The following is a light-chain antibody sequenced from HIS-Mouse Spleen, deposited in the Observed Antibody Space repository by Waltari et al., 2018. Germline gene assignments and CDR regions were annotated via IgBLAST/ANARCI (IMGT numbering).Light chain of an antibody. V-gene: IGLV1-51*01. CDR2: DKN. J-gene: IGLJ2*01. CDR3: GTWDSSLSAVV. CDR1: SSNIGHNY. Sequence: QSVLTQPPSVSAAPGQKVTISCSGSSSNIGHNYVSWYQQLPGTAPKLLIYDKNKRPSGIPDRSSGAKSGTAATLGITGLQTGDEADYYCGTWDSSLSAVVFGGGTKLTVL.